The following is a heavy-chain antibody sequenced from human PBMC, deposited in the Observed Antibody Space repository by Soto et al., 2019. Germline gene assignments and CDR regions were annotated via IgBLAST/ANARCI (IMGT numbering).Heavy chain of an antibody. CDR1: GFTVSSNH. CDR2: VYRGGNT. J-gene: IGHJ4*02. Sequence: PGGSLRLSCAASGFTVSSNHMTWVRQAPGRGPEWVSTVYRGGNTYYADSVKGRFTISRDNSQNMLYLQMNSLRAEDTAVYYCATGVDTAKAGYWGQGTLVTVSS. CDR3: ATGVDTAKAGY. V-gene: IGHV3-53*01. D-gene: IGHD5-18*01.